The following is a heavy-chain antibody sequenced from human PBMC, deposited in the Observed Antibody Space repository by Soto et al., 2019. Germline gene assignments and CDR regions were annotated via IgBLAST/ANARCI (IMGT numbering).Heavy chain of an antibody. J-gene: IGHJ6*02. CDR2: IYPGDSDT. CDR1: GYSFTTYW. CDR3: AKSGNNYYKGMDV. D-gene: IGHD3-10*01. Sequence: SLKISCKGSGYSFTTYWIGWVRQMPGKVLEWMGIIYPGDSDTRYSPSVQCQVTIAADKAISTAYLQRSSPKASDTALYSCAKSGNNYYKGMDVWRQGTTVSVSS. V-gene: IGHV5-51*01.